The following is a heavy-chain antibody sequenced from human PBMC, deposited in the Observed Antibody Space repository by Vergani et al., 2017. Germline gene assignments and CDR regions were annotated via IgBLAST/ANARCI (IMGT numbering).Heavy chain of an antibody. V-gene: IGHV3-48*04. CDR2: ISSSSSTI. Sequence: EVQLVESGGGLVQPGGSLRLSCAASGFTFSSYSMNWVRQAPGKGLEWVSYISSSSSTIYYAYSVKGRFTISRDNAKNSLYLQMNSLRAEDTAVYYCARDFVVVPAAILRPPGDYWGQGTLVTVSS. CDR3: ARDFVVVPAAILRPPGDY. D-gene: IGHD2-2*01. J-gene: IGHJ4*02. CDR1: GFTFSSYS.